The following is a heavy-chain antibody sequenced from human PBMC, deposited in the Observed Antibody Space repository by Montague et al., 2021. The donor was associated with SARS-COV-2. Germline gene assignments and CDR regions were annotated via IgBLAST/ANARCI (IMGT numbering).Heavy chain of an antibody. V-gene: IGHV4-39*01. D-gene: IGHD3-10*01. CDR3: ASSYYYGSGTYVYNYYMDV. CDR2: ISYSGRT. CDR1: GGSVSSSPYY. J-gene: IGHJ6*03. Sequence: SETLSLTCTVSGGSVSSSPYYWGWIRQPPGRGLEWVGSISYSGRTYFSPSLKSRLTISVDSSENQFPLGLRSVTAADTAVYYCASSYYYGSGTYVYNYYMDVWGKGTTVTVSS.